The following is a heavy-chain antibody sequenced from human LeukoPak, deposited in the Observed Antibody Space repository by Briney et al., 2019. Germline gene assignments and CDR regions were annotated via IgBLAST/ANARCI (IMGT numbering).Heavy chain of an antibody. D-gene: IGHD3/OR15-3a*01. CDR1: EFSVGSNY. CDR2: IYSGDIT. CDR3: VRDLDWGAFDV. Sequence: GGSLRLSCAASEFSVGSNYMTWVRQAPGKGLEWVSLIYSGDITYYADSVMGRFTISRDNRKSTVSLQMNSLRAEDTALYYCVRDLDWGAFDVWGQGTMVTVSS. V-gene: IGHV3-53*01. J-gene: IGHJ3*01.